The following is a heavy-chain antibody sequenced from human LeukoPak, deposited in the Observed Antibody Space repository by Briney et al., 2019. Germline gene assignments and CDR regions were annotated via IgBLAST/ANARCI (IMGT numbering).Heavy chain of an antibody. V-gene: IGHV1-3*01. Sequence: ASVKVSCKASGYTFTSYAMHWVRQAPGQRLEWMGWINAGNGNTKYSQKFQGRVTITRDTSASTAYMELSSLRSEDTAVYYCARLRGTLRYYYDSSGYYPFDYWGQGTLVTVSS. J-gene: IGHJ4*02. CDR2: INAGNGNT. CDR3: ARLRGTLRYYYDSSGYYPFDY. D-gene: IGHD3-22*01. CDR1: GYTFTSYA.